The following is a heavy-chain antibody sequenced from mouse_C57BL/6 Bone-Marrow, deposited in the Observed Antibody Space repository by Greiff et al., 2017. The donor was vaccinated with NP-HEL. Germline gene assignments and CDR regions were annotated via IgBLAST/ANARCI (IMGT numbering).Heavy chain of an antibody. Sequence: QVQLQQSGAELVRPGTSVKVSCKASGYAFTNYLIEWVKQRPGQGLEWIGVINPGSGGTNYNEKFKGKATLTADKSSSTAYMQLSSLTSEDSAVYFCARRGYDYDVWFAYWGQGTLVTVSA. CDR2: INPGSGGT. D-gene: IGHD2-4*01. CDR3: ARRGYDYDVWFAY. V-gene: IGHV1-54*01. CDR1: GYAFTNYL. J-gene: IGHJ3*01.